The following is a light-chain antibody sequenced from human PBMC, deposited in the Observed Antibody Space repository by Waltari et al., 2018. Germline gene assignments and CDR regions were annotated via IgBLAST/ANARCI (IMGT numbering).Light chain of an antibody. CDR2: RNF. CDR3: AVWDDNLYGVV. Sequence: QSVLTQPPSASGAPGQRVTISCSGSSSNIGSNSVYWYQQFPGTAPRLLIYRNFQGASGFPERFSGSKAGTSASLAIIGLRSEDEADYYCAVWDDNLYGVVFGGGTKLTVL. J-gene: IGLJ2*01. V-gene: IGLV1-47*01. CDR1: SSNIGSNS.